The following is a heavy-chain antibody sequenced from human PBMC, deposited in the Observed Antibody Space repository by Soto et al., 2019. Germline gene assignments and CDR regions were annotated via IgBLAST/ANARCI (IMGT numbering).Heavy chain of an antibody. V-gene: IGHV4-59*01. Sequence: PSETLSLTCTVSGGSFSSYYWSWIRQPPGRGLEWIGHTHYSGTTNYNPSLKSRVTILIDTSKNQFSLKLSSVTAADTAVYYCARVPPRSGYYSFFDHWGQGTLVTVSS. CDR3: ARVPPRSGYYSFFDH. CDR2: THYSGTT. CDR1: GGSFSSYY. J-gene: IGHJ4*02. D-gene: IGHD3-3*01.